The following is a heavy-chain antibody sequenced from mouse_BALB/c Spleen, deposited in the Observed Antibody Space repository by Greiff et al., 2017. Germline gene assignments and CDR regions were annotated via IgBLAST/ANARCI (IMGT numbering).Heavy chain of an antibody. CDR3: AREDYGFAY. J-gene: IGHJ3*01. CDR2: IYPGDGDT. V-gene: IGHV1-82*01. D-gene: IGHD1-1*01. Sequence: QVQLQQSGPELVKPGASVKISCKASGYAFSSSWMNWVKQRPGQGLEWIGRIYPGDGDTNYNGKFKGKATLTADKSSSTAYMQLSSLTSVDSAVYFCAREDYGFAYWGQGTLVTVSA. CDR1: GYAFSSSW.